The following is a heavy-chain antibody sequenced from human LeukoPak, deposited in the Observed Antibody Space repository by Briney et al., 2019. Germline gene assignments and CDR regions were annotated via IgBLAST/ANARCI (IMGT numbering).Heavy chain of an antibody. CDR1: GFTFSIYS. V-gene: IGHV3-48*01. Sequence: PGGSLRLSCAASGFTFSIYSMNWVRQAPGKGLEWVSYISSSSSTIYYADSVKGRFTISRDNAKNSLYLQMNSLRAEDTAVYYCARLTVTIDYWGQGTLVTVSS. CDR3: ARLTVTIDY. CDR2: ISSSSSTI. D-gene: IGHD4-17*01. J-gene: IGHJ4*02.